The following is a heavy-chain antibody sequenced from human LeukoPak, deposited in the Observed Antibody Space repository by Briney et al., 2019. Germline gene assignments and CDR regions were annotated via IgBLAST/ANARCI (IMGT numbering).Heavy chain of an antibody. V-gene: IGHV4-59*01. Sequence: SETLSLTCTVSGGSISSYYWSWIRQPPGKGLEWSGYIYYSGSTNYNPSLKSRVTISVDTSKNQFSLKLSSVTAADTAVYYCARNYHYYYMDVWGKGTTVTVSS. CDR3: ARNYHYYYMDV. CDR1: GGSISSYY. J-gene: IGHJ6*03. CDR2: IYYSGST.